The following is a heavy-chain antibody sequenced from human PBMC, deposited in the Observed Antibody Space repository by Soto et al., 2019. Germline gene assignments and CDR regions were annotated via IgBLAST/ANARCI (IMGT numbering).Heavy chain of an antibody. V-gene: IGHV4-59*11. CDR2: IYYSGST. CDR1: GGSISTHC. J-gene: IGHJ4*02. CDR3: ARYRGSTRSFDY. Sequence: PXETLSLTCTVSGGSISTHCWSWIRQPPRKGLEWIGYIYYSGSTNYNPSLKSRVTISVDTSKNQFSLKLTSVTAADTAVYYCARYRGSTRSFDYWGQGTLVTVSS. D-gene: IGHD2-15*01.